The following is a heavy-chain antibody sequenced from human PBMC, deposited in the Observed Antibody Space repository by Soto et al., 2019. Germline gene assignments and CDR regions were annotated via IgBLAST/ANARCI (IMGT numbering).Heavy chain of an antibody. J-gene: IGHJ4*02. D-gene: IGHD6-13*01. CDR3: AREAAVGPIDN. CDR2: INPSGGST. CDR1: GYSFTSYY. Sequence: QVQLVQSGAEVKKPGASVKLSCKASGYSFTSYYIDWGRQAPGQGLEWIGMINPSGGSTGSAQKFQGRVTMTRDTSTSTVYLELSGLRFEDTAVYFCAREAAVGPIDNWGQGTLVTVSS. V-gene: IGHV1-46*01.